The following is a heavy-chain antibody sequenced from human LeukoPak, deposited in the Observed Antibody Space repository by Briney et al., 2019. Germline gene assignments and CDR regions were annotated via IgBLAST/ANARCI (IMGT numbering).Heavy chain of an antibody. V-gene: IGHV1-69*13. CDR3: ARGSLGATVKGGTFDY. Sequence: SVKVSCKASGGTFSSYAISWVRQAPGQGLEWMGGIIPIFGTENSAQKFQGRVTITADESTSTASMELSSLRSEDTAVYYCARGSLGATVKGGTFDYWGQGTLVTVSS. J-gene: IGHJ4*02. CDR2: IIPIFGTE. CDR1: GGTFSSYA. D-gene: IGHD5-12*01.